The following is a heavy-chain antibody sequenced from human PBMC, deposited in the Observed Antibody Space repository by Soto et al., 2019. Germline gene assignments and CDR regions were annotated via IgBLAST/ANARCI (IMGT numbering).Heavy chain of an antibody. Sequence: QVQLVQSGAEVKKPGASVKVSCRASGYTFTSYVISWVRQAPAQGLEWMGWISAYNGNTNFAQKLQGRATMTTDTSTSTAYMELRSLRSDGTAVYYCARVVATVAGPYGMDVWGQGTTVTVSS. J-gene: IGHJ6*02. CDR2: ISAYNGNT. CDR3: ARVVATVAGPYGMDV. D-gene: IGHD6-19*01. CDR1: GYTFTSYV. V-gene: IGHV1-18*01.